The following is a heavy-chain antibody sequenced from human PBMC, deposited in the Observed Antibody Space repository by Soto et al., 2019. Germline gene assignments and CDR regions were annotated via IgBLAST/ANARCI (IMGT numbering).Heavy chain of an antibody. Sequence: PGGSLRVSCAATGFMFGTYWMSWVRQAPGKGLEWVANIKQDGSEKYYVDSVKGLFTISRDNAKNSMYLQMNSLRAEDTAVYYCARIFWSGYPKAYYYGMDVWGQGTTVTVSS. CDR3: ARIFWSGYPKAYYYGMDV. CDR1: GFMFGTYW. V-gene: IGHV3-7*01. J-gene: IGHJ6*02. CDR2: IKQDGSEK. D-gene: IGHD3-3*01.